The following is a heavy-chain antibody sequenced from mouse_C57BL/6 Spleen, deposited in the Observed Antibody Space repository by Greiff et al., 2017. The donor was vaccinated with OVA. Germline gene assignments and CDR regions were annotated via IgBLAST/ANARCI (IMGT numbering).Heavy chain of an antibody. V-gene: IGHV1-55*01. CDR3: ARTANSGGDYYDLDY. CDR2: ISPGSGST. J-gene: IGHJ4*01. CDR1: GYTFTSYW. D-gene: IGHD1-2*01. Sequence: QVQLQQPGAELVKPGASVKMSCKASGYTFTSYWITWVKQRPGQGLEWIGDISPGSGSTTYNEKFKSKAKLTVDKSSSTAYMQLSSLTSEDSAVYYCARTANSGGDYYDLDYWGQGTSVTVSS.